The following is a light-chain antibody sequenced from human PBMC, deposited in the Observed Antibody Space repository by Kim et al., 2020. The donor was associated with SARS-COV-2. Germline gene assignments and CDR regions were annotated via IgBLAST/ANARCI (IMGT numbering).Light chain of an antibody. V-gene: IGKV3-20*01. CDR3: QQYGSSPLT. Sequence: EIVLTQSPGTLSLSPGERATLSCRASQSVSSSYLAWYQQKPGQAPRLLIYGASSRATCIPDRFSGSGSGTDFTLTISRLEPEDFAVYYCQQYGSSPLTFVQGTRLEIK. J-gene: IGKJ5*01. CDR1: QSVSSSY. CDR2: GAS.